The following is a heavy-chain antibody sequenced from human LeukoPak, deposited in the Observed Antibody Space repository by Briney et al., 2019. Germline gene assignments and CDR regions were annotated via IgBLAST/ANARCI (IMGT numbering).Heavy chain of an antibody. CDR2: ISSSSSYV. CDR3: ARDSYYDSSGIGY. V-gene: IGHV3-21*01. J-gene: IGHJ4*02. D-gene: IGHD3-22*01. CDR1: GFTFSSYS. Sequence: PGGSLRLSCAASGFTFSSYSMTWVRQAPGKGLEWVSSISSSSSYVYYADSVKGRFTISRDNAKNSLYLQMNSLRAEDTAVYYCARDSYYDSSGIGYWGQGTLVTVSS.